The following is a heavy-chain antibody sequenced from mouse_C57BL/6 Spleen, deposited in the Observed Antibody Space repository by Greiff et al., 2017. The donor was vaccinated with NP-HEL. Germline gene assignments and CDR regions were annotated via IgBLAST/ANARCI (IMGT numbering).Heavy chain of an antibody. D-gene: IGHD1-1*01. CDR3: ARSYYYGSSPAWFAY. J-gene: IGHJ3*01. Sequence: EVQLVESGGGLVKPGGSLKLSCAASGFTFSDYGMHWVRQAPEKGLEWVAYISSGSSTIYYADTVKGRFTISRDNAKNTLFLQMTSLRSEDTAMYYCARSYYYGSSPAWFAYWGQGTLVTVSA. V-gene: IGHV5-17*01. CDR2: ISSGSSTI. CDR1: GFTFSDYG.